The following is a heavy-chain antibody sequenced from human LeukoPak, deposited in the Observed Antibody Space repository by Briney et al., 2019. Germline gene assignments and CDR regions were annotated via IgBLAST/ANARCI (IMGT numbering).Heavy chain of an antibody. J-gene: IGHJ5*02. Sequence: GGSLRLSCAASGFTFDDYAMHWVRQAPGKGLEWVSGISWNGGIIGYADSVKGRFTISRDNAKNSLYLQMNSLRAEDTAVYYCAKDQGAYCGGDCYPPAPYNWFDPWGQGTLVTVSS. V-gene: IGHV3-9*01. CDR2: ISWNGGII. CDR1: GFTFDDYA. D-gene: IGHD2-21*02. CDR3: AKDQGAYCGGDCYPPAPYNWFDP.